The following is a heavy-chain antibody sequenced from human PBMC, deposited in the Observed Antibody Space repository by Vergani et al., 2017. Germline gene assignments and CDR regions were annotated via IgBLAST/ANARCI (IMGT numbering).Heavy chain of an antibody. CDR3: ARRSYMPAPPTYYSFDF. J-gene: IGHJ4*02. CDR1: GGSISTGGYY. Sequence: QVHLQESGPGLVKPSETLSLSCTVSGGSISTGGYYWTWIRQRPGKALEWIGFVYDSGNTYYNPSLEGRVSISADTSKNQFSLKLNFVTAADTAVYYCARRSYMPAPPTYYSFDFWGRGTLGTVSS. CDR2: VYDSGNT. D-gene: IGHD2-2*01. V-gene: IGHV4-31*03.